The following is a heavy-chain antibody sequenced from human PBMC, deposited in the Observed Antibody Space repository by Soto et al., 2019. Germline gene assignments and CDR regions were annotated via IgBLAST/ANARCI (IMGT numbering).Heavy chain of an antibody. V-gene: IGHV1-3*01. CDR1: GYTFTNYA. J-gene: IGHJ6*03. CDR3: ARGHLAVVPVASWFYYMDV. D-gene: IGHD2-2*01. Sequence: QVQLVQSGAEVEKPGASVKVSCKASGYTFTNYAVHWVRQAPGQRLEWMGWINAGNGNTRYSQKFQGRVTITRDTPARTVYMELSSLRPEDTAVYYCARGHLAVVPVASWFYYMDVWGKGTTVTVSS. CDR2: INAGNGNT.